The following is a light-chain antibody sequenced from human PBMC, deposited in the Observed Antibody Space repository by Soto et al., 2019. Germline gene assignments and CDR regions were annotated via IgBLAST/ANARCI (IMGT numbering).Light chain of an antibody. CDR2: AAS. CDR1: QGISSY. V-gene: IGKV1-9*01. CDR3: QQLNSYPIGT. Sequence: DIQLTQSPSFLSASVGDRVTITCRASQGISSYLAWYQQKPGKAPKLLIYAASTLQSGVPSRFRGSGSGTEFTLTISSLQTDDFATDYCQQLNSYPIGTFGGGTKVEIK. J-gene: IGKJ4*01.